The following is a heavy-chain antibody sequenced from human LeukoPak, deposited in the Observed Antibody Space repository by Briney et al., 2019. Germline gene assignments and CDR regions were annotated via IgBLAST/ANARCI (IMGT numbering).Heavy chain of an antibody. Sequence: GGSLRLSCAASGFTFSSYAMSWVRQAPGKGLEWVSAISGSGGSTYYADSVKGRFTISRDNSKNTLFLQMNSLRAEDTAVYYCAGGVVIAIFDYWGQGTPVTVSS. CDR2: ISGSGGST. V-gene: IGHV3-23*01. CDR1: GFTFSSYA. J-gene: IGHJ4*02. CDR3: AGGVVIAIFDY. D-gene: IGHD2-21*01.